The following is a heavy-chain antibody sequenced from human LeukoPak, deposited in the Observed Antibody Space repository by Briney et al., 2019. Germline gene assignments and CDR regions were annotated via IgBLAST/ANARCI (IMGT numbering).Heavy chain of an antibody. D-gene: IGHD6-13*01. CDR3: ARSIGAAGFMDV. V-gene: IGHV7-4-1*02. CDR1: GYTFISYT. J-gene: IGHJ6*03. Sequence: GASVKVSCKASGYTFISYTRNWVRRAPGQGLGRVGGMNTNTGNPTYAQGFTARFVFSLDTSVSTAYLQISSLKAEDTAVYYVARSIGAAGFMDVWGKGTTVTVSS. CDR2: MNTNTGNP.